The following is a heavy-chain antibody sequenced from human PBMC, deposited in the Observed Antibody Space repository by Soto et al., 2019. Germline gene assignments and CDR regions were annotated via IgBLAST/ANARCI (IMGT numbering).Heavy chain of an antibody. J-gene: IGHJ4*02. V-gene: IGHV3-23*01. D-gene: IGHD4-17*01. CDR2: ISGSGGST. Sequence: EVQLLESGGGLVQPGGSLRLSCAASGFTFSSYAMSWVRQAPGKGLEWVSAISGSGGSTYYADSVKGRFTISRDNSKNTLYLQMNSLRAEDTAVYYCAETDYGDYGESGYFDYWGQGTLVTVSS. CDR1: GFTFSSYA. CDR3: AETDYGDYGESGYFDY.